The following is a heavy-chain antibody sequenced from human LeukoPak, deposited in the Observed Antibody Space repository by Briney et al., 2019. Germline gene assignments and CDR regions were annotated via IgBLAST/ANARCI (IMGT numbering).Heavy chain of an antibody. J-gene: IGHJ5*02. D-gene: IGHD6-6*01. Sequence: PSETLSLTCSVSGGSISGGSISGYHWSWIRQPPGKGLELIAYMHYSGTTHYNPSLKSRVSISVDTSRKQISLELTSVTAADTAVYYCASSIKYSSSSEGWFDPWGQGTLVTVSS. CDR2: MHYSGTT. CDR3: ASSIKYSSSSEGWFDP. CDR1: GGSISGGSISGYH. V-gene: IGHV4-61*08.